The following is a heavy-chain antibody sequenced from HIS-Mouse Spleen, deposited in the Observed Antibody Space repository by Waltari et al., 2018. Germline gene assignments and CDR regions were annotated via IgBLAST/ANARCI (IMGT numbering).Heavy chain of an antibody. D-gene: IGHD6-6*01. CDR3: ARGGIAARPKAFDI. J-gene: IGHJ3*02. Sequence: QVQLVESGGGVVQPGRSLRLSCAASGFTFSSYDMHWVRQAPGKGLEWVAVISYDGSNKYYADSVKGRFTISRDNSKNTLYLQMNSLRAEDTAVYYCARGGIAARPKAFDIWGQGTMVTVSS. V-gene: IGHV3-30*04. CDR1: GFTFSSYD. CDR2: ISYDGSNK.